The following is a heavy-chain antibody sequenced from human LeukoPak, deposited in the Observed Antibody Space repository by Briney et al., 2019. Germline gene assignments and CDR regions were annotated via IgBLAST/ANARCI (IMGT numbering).Heavy chain of an antibody. Sequence: GGSLRLSCAASGFTFSTYGMHWVRQAPGKGPEWVAFIWDDGSNKYYEESVKGRFTISRDNSKNTPYLQMNSLRAEDTAVYYCARDQGDGYNFWDYWGQGTLVTVSS. CDR2: IWDDGSNK. CDR1: GFTFSTYG. CDR3: ARDQGDGYNFWDY. D-gene: IGHD5-24*01. V-gene: IGHV3-33*01. J-gene: IGHJ4*02.